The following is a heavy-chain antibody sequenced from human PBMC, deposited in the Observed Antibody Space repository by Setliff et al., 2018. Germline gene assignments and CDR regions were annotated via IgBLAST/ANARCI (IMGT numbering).Heavy chain of an antibody. CDR1: GYTSNSYG. CDR3: GRVDAELILGNYIDY. J-gene: IGHJ4*02. Sequence: GASVKVSCKTSGYTSNSYGYSWVRQAPGQGLEWMGWISAYNGNTKFVQKFQGRVAMTTDTSTSTAFMELRSLRPDDTAFYYCGRVDAELILGNYIDYWGQGTLVTVSS. V-gene: IGHV1-18*01. D-gene: IGHD2-15*01. CDR2: ISAYNGNT.